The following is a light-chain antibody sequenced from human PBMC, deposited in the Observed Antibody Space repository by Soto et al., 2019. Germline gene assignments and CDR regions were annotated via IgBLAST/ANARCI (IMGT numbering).Light chain of an antibody. Sequence: QSVLTQPPSVSGAPGQTVTISCTGSRSNIGAGYDVHWYQQLPGTAPKLLIYGNSNRPSGVPDRFSGSKSGTSASLAITGLQAEDEADYYCQSYDSSRSGYVVFGGGTELTVL. CDR2: GNS. V-gene: IGLV1-40*01. CDR1: RSNIGAGYD. CDR3: QSYDSSRSGYVV. J-gene: IGLJ2*01.